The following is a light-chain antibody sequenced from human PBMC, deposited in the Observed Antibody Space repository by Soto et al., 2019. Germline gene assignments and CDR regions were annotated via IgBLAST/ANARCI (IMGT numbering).Light chain of an antibody. J-gene: IGLJ3*02. CDR3: AAWDDRLRGWV. V-gene: IGLV1-47*01. CDR1: SSSIGSNY. CDR2: RDS. Sequence: QSVLTQPPSASWTPGQRVTISCSESSSSIGSNYIYWYQQLPGTAPKLLIYRDSQRPSWVPDRVSGAKSGTSASLAISGLRSEDEADYYCAAWDDRLRGWVFGGGTKLTVL.